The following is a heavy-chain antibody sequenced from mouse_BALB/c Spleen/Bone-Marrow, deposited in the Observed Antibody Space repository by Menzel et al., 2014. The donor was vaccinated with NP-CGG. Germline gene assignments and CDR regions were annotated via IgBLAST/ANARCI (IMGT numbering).Heavy chain of an antibody. CDR3: TREGGGYPPAFFAH. CDR1: GFTFSSYA. J-gene: IGHJ3*01. V-gene: IGHV5-6-5*01. Sequence: EVKLMESGGGLVKPGGSLKLSCAASGFTFSSYAMSWVRQTPEKRLEWVASISSGGSTYYPDSVKGRFTISRDNARNILHPHMSGQSSEDAAMYYCTREGGGYPPAFFAHGGQGTVLTVS. D-gene: IGHD2-2*01. CDR2: ISSGGST.